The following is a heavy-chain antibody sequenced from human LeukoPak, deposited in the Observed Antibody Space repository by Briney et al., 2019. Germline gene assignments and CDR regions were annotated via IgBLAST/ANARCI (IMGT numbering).Heavy chain of an antibody. D-gene: IGHD4-17*01. CDR2: VYYSGKT. J-gene: IGHJ4*02. CDR1: GGSINRYY. CDR3: ARHIDDYGDANFDS. V-gene: IGHV4-59*08. Sequence: SETLSLTCTVSGGSINRYYWSWIRQPPGKGLEWMGYVYYSGKTKYNPSLKSRVTISVDTSKNHISLRLKSVTAADTAVCYCARHIDDYGDANFDSWGQGTLVTVSS.